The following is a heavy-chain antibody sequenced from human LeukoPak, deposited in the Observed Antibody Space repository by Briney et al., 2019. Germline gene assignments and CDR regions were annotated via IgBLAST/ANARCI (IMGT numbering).Heavy chain of an antibody. CDR1: GFTFRNYW. Sequence: GGSLRLSCAASGFTFRNYWMHWVRQAPGKGLEWVANIKQDGSEKYYVDSVKGRFTISRDNAKNTLYLQMNSLRAEDTAVYYCARAPRYSSGWYYDYWGQGTLVTVSS. CDR3: ARAPRYSSGWYYDY. J-gene: IGHJ4*02. CDR2: IKQDGSEK. V-gene: IGHV3-7*01. D-gene: IGHD6-19*01.